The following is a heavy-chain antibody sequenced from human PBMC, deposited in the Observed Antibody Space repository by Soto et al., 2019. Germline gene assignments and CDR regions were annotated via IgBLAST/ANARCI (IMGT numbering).Heavy chain of an antibody. V-gene: IGHV3-20*04. CDR2: INWNGGIT. CDR3: ARGRGALTVVSNWFDP. Sequence: GGSLRLSCAASGFTFSSYAMSWVRQAPGKGLEWVSGINWNGGITGYADSVKGRFTVSRDNANNSLHLEMSSLKTEDTALYYCARGRGALTVVSNWFDPWGQGTLVTVSS. J-gene: IGHJ5*02. CDR1: GFTFSSYA. D-gene: IGHD2-15*01.